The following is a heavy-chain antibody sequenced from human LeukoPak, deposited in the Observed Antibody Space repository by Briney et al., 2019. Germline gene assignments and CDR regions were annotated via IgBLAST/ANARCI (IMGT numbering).Heavy chain of an antibody. CDR2: IWYDGSNK. Sequence: GGSLRLSCAASGFTFSSYGMHWVRQAPGKGLEWVAVIWYDGSNKYYADSVKGRFTISRDNSKNTLYLQMNSLRAEDTAVYYCARGYYDILTGYFFAPCYYYGMDVWGQGTTVTVSS. CDR1: GFTFSSYG. V-gene: IGHV3-33*01. J-gene: IGHJ6*02. CDR3: ARGYYDILTGYFFAPCYYYGMDV. D-gene: IGHD3-9*01.